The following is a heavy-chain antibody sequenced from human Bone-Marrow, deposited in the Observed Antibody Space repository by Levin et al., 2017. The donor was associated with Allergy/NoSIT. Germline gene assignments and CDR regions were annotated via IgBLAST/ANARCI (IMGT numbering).Heavy chain of an antibody. CDR3: VRVSVEDVSLGF. D-gene: IGHD5-24*01. Sequence: PGGSLRLSCAASGFTFNNFGMHWVRQAPGKGLEWLAVISDDGKDKYCSDSVKGRFTISRDNSNNTLYLQMNSLRAEDTALYYCVRVSVEDVSLGFWGQGTLVTVSS. V-gene: IGHV3-30*03. CDR2: ISDDGKDK. J-gene: IGHJ4*02. CDR1: GFTFNNFG.